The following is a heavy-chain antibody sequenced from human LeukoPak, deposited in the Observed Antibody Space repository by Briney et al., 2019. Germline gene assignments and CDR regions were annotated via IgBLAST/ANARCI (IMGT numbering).Heavy chain of an antibody. CDR2: ISYDENNK. CDR1: GFTFSSYG. CDR3: AKGPLRGFASMGPYFQH. J-gene: IGHJ1*01. D-gene: IGHD2-2*01. V-gene: IGHV3-30*18. Sequence: GGSLRLSCAASGFTFSSYGMHWVRRAPGKGLEWVAVISYDENNKFYADSVKGRFTISRDNSKNTLYLQMNSLRAEDTAVYFCAKGPLRGFASMGPYFQHWGQGTLVTVSS.